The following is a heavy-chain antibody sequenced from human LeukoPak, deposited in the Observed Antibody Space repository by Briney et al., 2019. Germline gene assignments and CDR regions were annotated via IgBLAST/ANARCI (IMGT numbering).Heavy chain of an antibody. Sequence: GGSLRLCCAASGFTFSDYSMNWVRLAPGKGLEWVSYIDGSGDTIYYADSVKGRFTISRDNAKNSLDLQMNSLRDEDTAVYYCSRRFDCWGQGTLVTVSS. CDR3: SRRFDC. V-gene: IGHV3-48*02. CDR2: IDGSGDTI. CDR1: GFTFSDYS. J-gene: IGHJ4*02.